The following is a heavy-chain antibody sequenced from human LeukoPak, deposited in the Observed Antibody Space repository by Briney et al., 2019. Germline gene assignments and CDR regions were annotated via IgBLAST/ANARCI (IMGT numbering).Heavy chain of an antibody. D-gene: IGHD1-26*01. J-gene: IGHJ3*02. CDR2: ISSSGSTI. CDR1: GFTFSDYY. V-gene: IGHV3-11*01. Sequence: GGSLRLSCAASGFTFSDYYMSWIRQAPGKGLEWVSYISSSGSTIYYADSVKGRFTISRDNAKNSLYLQMNSLRAEDTAVYYCARARYGSYHPDAFDIWGQGTMVTVSS. CDR3: ARARYGSYHPDAFDI.